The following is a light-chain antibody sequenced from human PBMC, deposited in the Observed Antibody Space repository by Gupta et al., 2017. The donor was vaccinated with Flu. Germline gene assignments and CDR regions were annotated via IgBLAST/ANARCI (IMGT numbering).Light chain of an antibody. CDR3: DSQTSLSKQWV. Sequence: SELPQAPAVAVSLGQTVRITCQGDSLRNYYVSWYQQKPGEAPMVVIYGNNKRPSGIPERFSGSTSGATASLIIPGAQAEAEADYDCDSQTSLSKQWVFGGGTKLTVL. CDR1: SLRNYY. J-gene: IGLJ3*02. CDR2: GNN. V-gene: IGLV3-19*01.